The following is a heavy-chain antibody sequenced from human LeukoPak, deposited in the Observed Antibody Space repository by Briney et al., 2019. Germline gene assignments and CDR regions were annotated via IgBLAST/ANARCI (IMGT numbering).Heavy chain of an antibody. Sequence: GASVKVSCKVSGYTSTSYVMHCVRQAPGQRLGWMGWINAGNGNTKHSKKCQGRVTITRDTTASTAYMKLSSLRSEDTAVYYCAIRPAGYCSSTSCYAFDYWGQGTLVTVSS. CDR1: GYTSTSYV. D-gene: IGHD2-2*01. CDR3: AIRPAGYCSSTSCYAFDY. J-gene: IGHJ4*02. CDR2: INAGNGNT. V-gene: IGHV1-3*01.